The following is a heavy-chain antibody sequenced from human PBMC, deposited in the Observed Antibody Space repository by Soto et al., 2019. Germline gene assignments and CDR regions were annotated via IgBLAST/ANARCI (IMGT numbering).Heavy chain of an antibody. V-gene: IGHV3-30*18. J-gene: IGHJ6*02. CDR3: AKVTFSGDYYYYYGMDV. CDR2: VSYDGSNK. CDR1: GFTFSAYD. D-gene: IGHD1-26*01. Sequence: QEQLVESGGGVVQPGRSLRLSCAASGFTFSAYDMHWVRQAPGKGLVWVTVVSYDGSNKYYADSVKGRFTISRDNSWNTLYLQMNSLRAEDTAVYYCAKVTFSGDYYYYYGMDVWGQGTTVTVSS.